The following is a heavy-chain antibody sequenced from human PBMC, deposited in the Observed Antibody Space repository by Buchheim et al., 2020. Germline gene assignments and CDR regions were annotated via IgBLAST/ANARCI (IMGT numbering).Heavy chain of an antibody. J-gene: IGHJ6*02. CDR3: ARNYYDSSGYYSGYYYYYGMDV. CDR1: GGTFSSYA. Sequence: QVQLVQSGAEVKKPGSSVKVSCKASGGTFSSYAISWVRQAPGQGLEWMGRIIPILGIANYAQKFQGRVTITADKSTSKAYMELSSLRSEDTAVYYCARNYYDSSGYYSGYYYYYGMDVWGQGTT. D-gene: IGHD3-22*01. CDR2: IIPILGIA. V-gene: IGHV1-69*04.